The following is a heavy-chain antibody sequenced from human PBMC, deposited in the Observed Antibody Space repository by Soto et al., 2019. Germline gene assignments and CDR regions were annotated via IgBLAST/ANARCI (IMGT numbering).Heavy chain of an antibody. V-gene: IGHV3-30-3*01. CDR3: ARSAVLLWFGESSYHGLDV. Sequence: QVQLFESGGGVVQPGRSLRLSCAASGFAFSNYAFHWVRQAPGRGLEWVAVISHDGSDEFYAGSVKGRFIVSRDNSKSTVTLHMNGLSGEDTGIYFCARSAVLLWFGESSYHGLDVWGQGTKVAVSS. J-gene: IGHJ6*01. CDR1: GFAFSNYA. CDR2: ISHDGSDE. D-gene: IGHD3-10*01.